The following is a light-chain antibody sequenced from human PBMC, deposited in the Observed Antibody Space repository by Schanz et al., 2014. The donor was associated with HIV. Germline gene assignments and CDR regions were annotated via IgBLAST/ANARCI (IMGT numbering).Light chain of an antibody. J-gene: IGKJ4*01. CDR2: ATS. Sequence: IRITQSPSSLSASPGDRVTITCRASQGISGSLAWFQQRPGKVPKRLIYATSSLQSGAPSRFSGSGSGTEFSLTISSLQPEDFATYYCLQYNDNPLTFGGGTKVEIK. CDR1: QGISGS. V-gene: IGKV1-17*03. CDR3: LQYNDNPLT.